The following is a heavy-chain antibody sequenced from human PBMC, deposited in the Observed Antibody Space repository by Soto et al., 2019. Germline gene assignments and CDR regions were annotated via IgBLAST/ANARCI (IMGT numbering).Heavy chain of an antibody. D-gene: IGHD2-15*01. CDR3: ARDSVVAARRGYNWFDP. J-gene: IGHJ5*02. Sequence: ASVKVSCKASGYTFTGYYMHWVRQAPGQGLEWMGWINPNSGGTNYAQKFQGWVTMTRDTSINTAYMELSRLRSDDTAVYYCARDSVVAARRGYNWFDPWGQGTLVTVSS. CDR1: GYTFTGYY. V-gene: IGHV1-2*04. CDR2: INPNSGGT.